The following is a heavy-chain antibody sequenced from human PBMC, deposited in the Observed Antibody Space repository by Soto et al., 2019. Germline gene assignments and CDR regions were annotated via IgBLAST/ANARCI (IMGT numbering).Heavy chain of an antibody. CDR3: ARLYYYDSSGYLSWFDP. J-gene: IGHJ5*02. CDR1: GGSVRSGSYY. Sequence: QVQLQESGPGLMKPSETLSLTCTVSGGSVRSGSYYWSWIRQPPGKGLEWIGYIYYSGSTNYNPSLKSRVTISVDTSKNQFSLKLSSVTAADTAVYYCARLYYYDSSGYLSWFDPWGQGTLVTVSS. CDR2: IYYSGST. V-gene: IGHV4-61*01. D-gene: IGHD3-22*01.